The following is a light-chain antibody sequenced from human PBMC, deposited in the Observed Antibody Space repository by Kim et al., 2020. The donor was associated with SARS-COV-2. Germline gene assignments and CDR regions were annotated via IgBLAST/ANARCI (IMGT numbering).Light chain of an antibody. V-gene: IGKV1-9*01. CDR3: QQHNNYPWT. CDR2: AAS. Sequence: IQLTQSPSSLSASVGNRVTITCRASQGIPSYLAWYQQKPGKAPQLLIYAASTLQSGVPSRFSGSGSGTDFTLTISSLQPEDFATYYCQQHNNYPWTFGQGTKVDIK. J-gene: IGKJ1*01. CDR1: QGIPSY.